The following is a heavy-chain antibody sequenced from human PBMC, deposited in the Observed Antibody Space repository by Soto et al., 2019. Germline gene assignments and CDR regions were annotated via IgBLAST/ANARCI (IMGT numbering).Heavy chain of an antibody. J-gene: IGHJ6*02. CDR2: MNPINGAT. D-gene: IGHD6-13*01. Sequence: GSVKVSCKASGYDFTAYDINWVRQASGQGLEWMGWMNPINGATGTARRFQGRVSLSRNTATGTAYLELTSLRSDDTAVYYCGRGPSPRAPAGGTPYYYAMDVWGQGTTVTVSS. CDR1: GYDFTAYD. V-gene: IGHV1-8*02. CDR3: GRGPSPRAPAGGTPYYYAMDV.